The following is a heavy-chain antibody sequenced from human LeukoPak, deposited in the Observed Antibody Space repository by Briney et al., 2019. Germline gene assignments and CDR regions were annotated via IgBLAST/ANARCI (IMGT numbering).Heavy chain of an antibody. D-gene: IGHD6-13*01. V-gene: IGHV1-2*02. CDR2: INPNSGGT. CDR3: ASDPLYTSSWYLVPDY. CDR1: GYTFTGYY. J-gene: IGHJ4*02. Sequence: ASVKVSCKASGYTFTGYYMHWVRQAPGQGLEWMGWINPNSGGTNYAQKFQGRVTMTRDTSISTAYMELSRLRSDDTAVYYCASDPLYTSSWYLVPDYWGQGTLVTGSS.